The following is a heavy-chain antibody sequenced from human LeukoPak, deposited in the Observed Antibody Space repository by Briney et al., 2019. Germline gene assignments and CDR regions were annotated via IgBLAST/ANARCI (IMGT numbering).Heavy chain of an antibody. CDR2: IIPIFGTA. Sequence: SVKVSCKASGGTFSSYAISWVRQAPGQGLEWMEGIIPIFGTANYAQKFQGRVTITTDESTSTAYMELSSLRSEDTAVYYCARTAETIYYYDSSGYEPTFDYWGQGTLVTVSS. D-gene: IGHD3-22*01. CDR1: GGTFSSYA. V-gene: IGHV1-69*05. CDR3: ARTAETIYYYDSSGYEPTFDY. J-gene: IGHJ4*02.